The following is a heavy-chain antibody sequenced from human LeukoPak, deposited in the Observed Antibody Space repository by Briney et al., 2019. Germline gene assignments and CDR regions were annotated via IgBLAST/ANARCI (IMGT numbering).Heavy chain of an antibody. CDR1: GGTFSSYA. CDR2: IIPIFGTA. V-gene: IGHV1-69*13. J-gene: IGHJ5*02. Sequence: SVKVSCKASGGTFSSYAISWVRQAPGQGLEWMGGIIPIFGTANYAQKFQGRVTITADESTSTAYMELSSLRSEDTAVYYCARDLGYCSSTSCPYFDPWGQGTLVTVSS. CDR3: ARDLGYCSSTSCPYFDP. D-gene: IGHD2-2*03.